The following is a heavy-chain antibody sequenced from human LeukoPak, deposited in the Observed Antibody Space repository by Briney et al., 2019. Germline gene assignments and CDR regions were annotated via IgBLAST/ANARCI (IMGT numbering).Heavy chain of an antibody. CDR2: IIPIFGTA. CDR1: GGTFSSYA. D-gene: IGHD3-9*01. Sequence: ASVKVSCKASGGTFSSYAISWVRQAPGQGLEWMGGIIPIFGTANYAQKFQGRVTITTDESTSTAYMELSSLRSEDTAVFYCVSHFDWFRYRGQGTLVTVSS. J-gene: IGHJ4*02. V-gene: IGHV1-69*05. CDR3: VSHFDWFRY.